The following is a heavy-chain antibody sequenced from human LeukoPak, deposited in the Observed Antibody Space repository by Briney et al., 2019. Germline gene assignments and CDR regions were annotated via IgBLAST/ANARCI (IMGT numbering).Heavy chain of an antibody. D-gene: IGHD2-15*01. CDR1: GFTFSNYA. CDR2: ISGSGGGT. Sequence: PGGSLRLSCAASGFTFSNYAMSWVRQAPGKGLEWVSGISGSGGGTYYTDSVKGRFTISRDNSKNTVYLQMNGLRVEDTAVYYCAKCNGGTCYSAGDYWGQGTLVTVSS. CDR3: AKCNGGTCYSAGDY. V-gene: IGHV3-23*01. J-gene: IGHJ4*02.